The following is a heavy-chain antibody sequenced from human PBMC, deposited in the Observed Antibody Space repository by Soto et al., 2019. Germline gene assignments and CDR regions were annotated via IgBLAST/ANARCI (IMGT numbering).Heavy chain of an antibody. Sequence: SETLSLTCSVSAGSISSGGYYWNCFSQPPGTGLEWIGYIYHSGGTYSSPSLRSRVTISVDTSQNQSSLKLSSVTAADTAVYYCARDRGVYGVYDYWGQGTLVTVS. J-gene: IGHJ4*02. D-gene: IGHD2-8*01. CDR2: IYHSGGT. CDR1: AGSISSGGYY. CDR3: ARDRGVYGVYDY. V-gene: IGHV4-31*03.